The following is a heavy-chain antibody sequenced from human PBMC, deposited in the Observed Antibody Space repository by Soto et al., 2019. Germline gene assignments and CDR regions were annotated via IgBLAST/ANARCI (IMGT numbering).Heavy chain of an antibody. J-gene: IGHJ4*02. CDR1: GYTFSDYY. D-gene: IGHD3-3*01. CDR3: ASHYDMWSGYLSPVDY. Sequence: QVQLVESGGELVKPGGSLRLSCAASGYTFSDYYMSWIRQAPGKGLEWISYIDTSGTKIYYADSVKGRFTITRDNAKNSLYLEMNSLRDEDTAVYYCASHYDMWSGYLSPVDYWVQGTLVTVSS. CDR2: IDTSGTKI. V-gene: IGHV3-11*01.